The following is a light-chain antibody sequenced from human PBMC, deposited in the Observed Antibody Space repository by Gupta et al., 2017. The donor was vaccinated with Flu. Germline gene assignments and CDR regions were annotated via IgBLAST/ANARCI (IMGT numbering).Light chain of an antibody. CDR1: QSVSSSY. V-gene: IGKV3-20*01. Sequence: EIVLTQSPGTLSLSQGERATLSCRASQSVSSSYLAWYQQKPGQAPRLLIYGASSRATGIPDRFSGSGSGTDFTLTISRLESEDFAVYYCQQYGSSPGWTFGQGTKVEIK. J-gene: IGKJ1*01. CDR3: QQYGSSPGWT. CDR2: GAS.